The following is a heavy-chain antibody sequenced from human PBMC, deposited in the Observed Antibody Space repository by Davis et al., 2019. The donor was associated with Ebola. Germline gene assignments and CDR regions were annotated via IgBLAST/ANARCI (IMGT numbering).Heavy chain of an antibody. D-gene: IGHD4-11*01. Sequence: SETLSLTCAVYGGSFSGYYWSWIRQPPGKRLEWIGEINHSGSTNYNPSLKSRVTISGDTSKNQFSLKLNSVTAADTAMYYCATTPRYSSHGAYFDYWGQGTLVTASS. CDR1: GGSFSGYY. V-gene: IGHV4-34*01. CDR3: ATTPRYSSHGAYFDY. CDR2: INHSGST. J-gene: IGHJ4*02.